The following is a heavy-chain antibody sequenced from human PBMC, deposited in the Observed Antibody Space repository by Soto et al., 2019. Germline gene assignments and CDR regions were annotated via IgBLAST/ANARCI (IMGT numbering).Heavy chain of an antibody. CDR1: GNSVASNSAA. V-gene: IGHV6-1*01. Sequence: SQALSLTYDLSGNSVASNSAARNWIRRSTSRGLEWLGRTYHRSKWYNDYALSVKSRIAISLDTSKNQFSLQLNSVTPEDTAVYLCPRTRGPSDSWGPSRFVTVSS. CDR2: TYHRSKWYN. J-gene: IGHJ4*02. D-gene: IGHD5-12*01. CDR3: PRTRGPSDS.